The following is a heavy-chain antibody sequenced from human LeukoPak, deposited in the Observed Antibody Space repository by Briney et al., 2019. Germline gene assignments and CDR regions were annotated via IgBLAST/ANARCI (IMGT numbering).Heavy chain of an antibody. Sequence: SQTLSLTCAISGDSVSSNSAAWNWIRQSPSRGLEWLGRTYYRSKWYNDCAVSVKSRITINPDTSKNQFSLQLNSVTPEDTAVYYCASSSVFGSRNAFDIWGQGTMVTVSS. V-gene: IGHV6-1*01. CDR3: ASSSVFGSRNAFDI. CDR1: GDSVSSNSAA. CDR2: TYYRSKWYN. J-gene: IGHJ3*02. D-gene: IGHD3-10*02.